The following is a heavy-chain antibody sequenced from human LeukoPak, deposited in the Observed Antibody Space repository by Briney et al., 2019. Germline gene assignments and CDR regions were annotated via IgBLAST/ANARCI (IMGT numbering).Heavy chain of an antibody. Sequence: PGGSLRLSCAASGFTFNLYAMRWVRHAPGKGLEWVESIGGVGDRTYYADSVKGRFTISRDNSKDTLFLQMNSLKADDTALYYCAKASRQAAVAGPLDYWGQGSLVTVSS. CDR1: GFTFNLYA. V-gene: IGHV3-23*01. CDR2: IGGVGDRT. CDR3: AKASRQAAVAGPLDY. J-gene: IGHJ4*02. D-gene: IGHD6-19*01.